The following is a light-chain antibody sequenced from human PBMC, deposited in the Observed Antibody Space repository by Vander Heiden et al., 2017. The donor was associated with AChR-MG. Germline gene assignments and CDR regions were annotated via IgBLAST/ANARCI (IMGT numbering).Light chain of an antibody. V-gene: IGKV1-39*01. CDR1: QSLSSY. J-gene: IGKJ3*01. CDR3: QQSYSTPFT. CDR2: AAS. Sequence: DIQLTPSPSSLSASVGHRVTITCLASQSLSSYLNWCQQKQGKASKLLIYAASSLQSGVPSRFSDSGSGTDFTLTISSLQPEDFATYYCQQSYSTPFTFGPGTKVDIK.